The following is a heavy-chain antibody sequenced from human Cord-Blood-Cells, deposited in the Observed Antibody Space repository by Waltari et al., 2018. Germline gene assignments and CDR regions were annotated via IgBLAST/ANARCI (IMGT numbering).Heavy chain of an antibody. CDR2: IYYSGST. CDR1: GGSISSYY. D-gene: IGHD1-26*01. CDR3: AREPYELLDAYFDL. J-gene: IGHJ2*01. Sequence: QVQLQESGPGLVKPSETLSLTCTVSGGSISSYYWSWIRQPPGKGLEWIGYIYYSGSTHYNPSLKSRVTISVDTSKNQFSLKLSSVTAADTAVYYCAREPYELLDAYFDLWGRGTLVTVSS. V-gene: IGHV4-59*01.